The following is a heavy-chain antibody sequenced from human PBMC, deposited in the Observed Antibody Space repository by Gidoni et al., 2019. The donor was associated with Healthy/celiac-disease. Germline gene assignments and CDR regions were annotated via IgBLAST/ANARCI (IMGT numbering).Heavy chain of an antibody. D-gene: IGHD6-19*01. CDR3: ARVVDSSGWYYFDY. Sequence: QVQLVQSGAEVKKPGSSVKVSCKSPGGTFSSYAISWVRQAPGQGLEWMGRIIPILGIANYAQNIQGRVTITADKSTSTAYMELSSLRSEDTAVYYCARVVDSSGWYYFDYWGQGTLVTVSS. CDR1: GGTFSSYA. V-gene: IGHV1-69*04. CDR2: IIPILGIA. J-gene: IGHJ4*02.